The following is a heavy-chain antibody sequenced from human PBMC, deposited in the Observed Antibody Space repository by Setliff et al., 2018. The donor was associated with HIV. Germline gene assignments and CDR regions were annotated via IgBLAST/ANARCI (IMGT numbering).Heavy chain of an antibody. Sequence: PSETLSLTCTVSGGSISSSYWTWTWQPPGKGLEWIGNIHYSGSTNYNPSLKSRVTISVDTSRSQFSLKLSSVTAADTAVYYCARGRDKYGPIDYWGQGTLVTVSS. D-gene: IGHD3-10*01. V-gene: IGHV4-59*01. CDR2: IHYSGST. CDR3: ARGRDKYGPIDY. J-gene: IGHJ4*02. CDR1: GGSISSSY.